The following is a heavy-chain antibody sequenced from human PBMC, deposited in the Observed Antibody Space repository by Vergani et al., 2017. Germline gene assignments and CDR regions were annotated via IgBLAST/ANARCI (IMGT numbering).Heavy chain of an antibody. CDR1: GFTFSSYA. J-gene: IGHJ4*02. D-gene: IGHD3-10*01. CDR3: AKTITMVRGVTNYFDY. Sequence: EVQLLESGGGLVQPGGSLRLSCAASGFTFSSYAMSWVRQAPGKGLEWVSAISGSGGSTYYADSVKGRFTISRDNSKNTLYLQMNSLRAEVTAVDYCAKTITMVRGVTNYFDYWGQGTLVTVSS. CDR2: ISGSGGST. V-gene: IGHV3-23*01.